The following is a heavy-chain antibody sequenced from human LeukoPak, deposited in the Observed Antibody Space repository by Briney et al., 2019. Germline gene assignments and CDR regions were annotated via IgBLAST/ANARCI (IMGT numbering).Heavy chain of an antibody. Sequence: GESLRLSCVASGFTFRSYGIHWVRQAPGKGLEGVSAISGSGGSTYYADSVKGRFTISRDNSKHTLHVQMNSLRAEDTAVYYCAKDKGRGASWHFHHWGQGPLVTVSS. D-gene: IGHD5-12*01. V-gene: IGHV3-23*01. CDR1: GFTFRSYG. CDR3: AKDKGRGASWHFHH. J-gene: IGHJ1*01. CDR2: ISGSGGST.